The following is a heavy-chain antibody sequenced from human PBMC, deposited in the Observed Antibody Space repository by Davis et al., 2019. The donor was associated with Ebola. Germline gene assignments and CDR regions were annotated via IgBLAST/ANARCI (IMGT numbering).Heavy chain of an antibody. J-gene: IGHJ3*01. CDR1: GGSFSGYY. D-gene: IGHD2-2*01. Sequence: SETLSLTCAVYGGSFSGYYWSWIRQPPGKGLEWIGEINHSGSTNYNPSLKSRVTISVDTSKNQFSLKLSSVTAADTAVYYCSRDDRYCSSTRCDVFDVWGQGTMVSVSP. CDR2: INHSGST. CDR3: SRDDRYCSSTRCDVFDV. V-gene: IGHV4-34*01.